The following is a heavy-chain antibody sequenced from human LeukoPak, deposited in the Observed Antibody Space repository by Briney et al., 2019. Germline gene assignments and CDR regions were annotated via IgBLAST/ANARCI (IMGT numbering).Heavy chain of an antibody. CDR3: AREIGTTIPFYYYYGMDV. D-gene: IGHD5-12*01. V-gene: IGHV3-74*01. Sequence: GGSLRLSCAASGFTFSSYWMHWVRQAPGKGLVWVSRINSVGSSTSYADSVKGRFTISRDNAKNTLYLQMNSLRAEDTAVYYCAREIGTTIPFYYYYGMDVWGQGTTVTVSS. J-gene: IGHJ6*02. CDR1: GFTFSSYW. CDR2: INSVGSST.